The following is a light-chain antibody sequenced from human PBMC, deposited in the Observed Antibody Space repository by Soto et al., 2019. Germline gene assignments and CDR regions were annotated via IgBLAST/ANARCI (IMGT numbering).Light chain of an antibody. V-gene: IGKV1-39*01. Sequence: DIHMTQSASSLSASVGYRFTITCRASQSISSYLNWYQQKPGKAPELLIYAASSLQSGVPSRLSGSGSGTDFTLTISSLQPEDFPTYYCQQSYTTWTFGQGTKVDIK. CDR3: QQSYTTWT. CDR1: QSISSY. J-gene: IGKJ1*01. CDR2: AAS.